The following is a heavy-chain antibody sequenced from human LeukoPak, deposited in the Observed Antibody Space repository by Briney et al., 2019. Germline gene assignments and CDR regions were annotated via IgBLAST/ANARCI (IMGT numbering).Heavy chain of an antibody. D-gene: IGHD6-13*01. V-gene: IGHV3-23*01. CDR3: ANAAADIYWYFDL. Sequence: GGSLRLSCAASGFTFSSYAMSWVRQAPGKGLEWVSAISGSGGSTYYTDSVKGRFTISRDNSKNTLYLQMNSLRAEDTAVYYCANAAADIYWYFDLWGRGTLVTVSS. J-gene: IGHJ2*01. CDR2: ISGSGGST. CDR1: GFTFSSYA.